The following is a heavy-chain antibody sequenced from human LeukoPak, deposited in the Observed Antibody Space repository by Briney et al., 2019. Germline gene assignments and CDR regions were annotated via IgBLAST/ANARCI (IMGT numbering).Heavy chain of an antibody. CDR1: GFTFSTFE. D-gene: IGHD3-16*01. CDR2: ITGSGSSI. Sequence: PGGSLRLSCLAYGFTFSTFEMNWVRQAPGKGLEWVSLITGSGSSIYYADSVKGRFTTSRDNAKNSLYLHMSSLRAEDMAVYYCARMGYDDLWDSPEIPLDYWGQGTLVTVSS. J-gene: IGHJ4*02. V-gene: IGHV3-48*03. CDR3: ARMGYDDLWDSPEIPLDY.